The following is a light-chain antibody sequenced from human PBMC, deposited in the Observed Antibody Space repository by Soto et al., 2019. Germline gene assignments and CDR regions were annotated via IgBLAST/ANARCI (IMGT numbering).Light chain of an antibody. CDR2: GAS. Sequence: EIVLTQSPGALSLSPGETATLSCRASQNVATMYLSWYQQKPGQAPRLLIYGASSRATRIPDRFSGSGSGTDFTLTISRLEPEDFAVYYCQQYGTSPRYTFGQGTKLEIK. J-gene: IGKJ2*01. CDR1: QNVATMY. CDR3: QQYGTSPRYT. V-gene: IGKV3-20*01.